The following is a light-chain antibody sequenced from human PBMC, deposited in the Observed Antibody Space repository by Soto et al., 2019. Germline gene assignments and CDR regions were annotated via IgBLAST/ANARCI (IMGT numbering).Light chain of an antibody. CDR2: EVS. Sequence: QSALTQPASVSGSPGQSITISCTGTSSDVGGYNYVSWYQQHPGKAPKLMIYEVSNRPSGVSHRFSGSKSGNTASLTISGLQAEDEDDYYCRSDTSSSPWVFGGGTKLTVL. V-gene: IGLV2-14*01. J-gene: IGLJ3*02. CDR1: SSDVGGYNY. CDR3: RSDTSSSPWV.